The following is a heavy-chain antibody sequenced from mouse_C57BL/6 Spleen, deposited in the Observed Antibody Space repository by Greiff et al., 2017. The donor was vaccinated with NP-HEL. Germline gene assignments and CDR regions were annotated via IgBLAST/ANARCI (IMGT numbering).Heavy chain of an antibody. V-gene: IGHV1-64*01. J-gene: IGHJ4*01. CDR2: IHPNSGST. Sequence: QVHVKQPGAELVKPGASVKLSCKASGYTFTSYWMHWVKQRPGQGLEWIGMIHPNSGSTNYNEKFKSKATLTVDKSSSTAYMQLNSLTSEDSAVYYCARWGDYYAMGYWGQGTSVTVSS. CDR1: GYTFTSYW. CDR3: ARWGDYYAMGY.